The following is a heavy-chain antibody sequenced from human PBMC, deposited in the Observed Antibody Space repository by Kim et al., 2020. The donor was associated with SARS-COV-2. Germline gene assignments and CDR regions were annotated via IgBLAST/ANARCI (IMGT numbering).Heavy chain of an antibody. D-gene: IGHD7-27*01. Sequence: GGSLRLSCAASGLTFTSAGFHWVRQAPGKGLEWVAVIWYDGSKKYYANSVKGRFTISRDDSKNTVYLQMDSLRVGDTASYYCASTGTRDCWGQGTLVTVSS. V-gene: IGHV3-33*08. CDR2: IWYDGSKK. CDR1: GLTFTSAG. CDR3: ASTGTRDC. J-gene: IGHJ4*02.